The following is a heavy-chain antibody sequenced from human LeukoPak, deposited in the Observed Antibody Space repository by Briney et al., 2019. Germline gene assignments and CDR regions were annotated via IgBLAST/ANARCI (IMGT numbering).Heavy chain of an antibody. J-gene: IGHJ6*02. CDR3: ARDQSVTNYYYGMDV. Sequence: GGSLRLSCAASGFTFSSNSMNWVRQAPGKGLEWVSSISSSSSYIYYADSVKGRFTISRDNAKNSLYLQMNSLRAEDTAVYYCARDQSVTNYYYGMDVWGQGTTVTVSS. CDR2: ISSSSSYI. CDR1: GFTFSSNS. D-gene: IGHD4-17*01. V-gene: IGHV3-21*01.